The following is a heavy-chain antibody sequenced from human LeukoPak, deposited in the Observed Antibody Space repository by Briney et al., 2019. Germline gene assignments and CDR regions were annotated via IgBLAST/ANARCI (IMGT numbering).Heavy chain of an antibody. D-gene: IGHD1-26*01. CDR3: ARAQVGYNWFDP. J-gene: IGHJ5*02. CDR2: ISWNSGSI. Sequence: GRSLRLSCAASGFTFDDYAMHWVRQAPGKGLEWVSGISWNSGSIGYADSVKGRFTISRDNAKNSLYLQMDGLRAEDTAVYYCARAQVGYNWFDPWGQGTLVTVSS. CDR1: GFTFDDYA. V-gene: IGHV3-9*01.